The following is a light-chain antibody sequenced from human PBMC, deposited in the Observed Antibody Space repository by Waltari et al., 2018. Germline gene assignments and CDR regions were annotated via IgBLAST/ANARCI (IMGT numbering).Light chain of an antibody. Sequence: EIVLTQSPGTLSLSPGERATLSCRARQRVSSSYVAWYQQKPGQAPRLLFYGASSRATGIPDRFSGSGSETDFTLTISRLEPEDFAVYYCQQYGSSPYTFGQGTKLEIK. CDR2: GAS. CDR3: QQYGSSPYT. V-gene: IGKV3-20*01. J-gene: IGKJ2*01. CDR1: QRVSSSY.